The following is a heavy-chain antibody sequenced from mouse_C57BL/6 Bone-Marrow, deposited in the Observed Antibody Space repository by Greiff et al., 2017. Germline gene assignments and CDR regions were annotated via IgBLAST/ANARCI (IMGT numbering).Heavy chain of an antibody. CDR2: IYPSDSET. CDR3: ARGGYYFYAMDY. Sequence: VQLQQPGAELVRPGSSVKLSCKASGYTFTSYWMDWVKQRPGQGLEWIGNIYPSDSETPYNQKFKDKATLTVDKSSSTAYMQLSSLTSEDSAVYYCARGGYYFYAMDYWGQGTSVTVSS. CDR1: GYTFTSYW. D-gene: IGHD2-3*01. J-gene: IGHJ4*01. V-gene: IGHV1-61*01.